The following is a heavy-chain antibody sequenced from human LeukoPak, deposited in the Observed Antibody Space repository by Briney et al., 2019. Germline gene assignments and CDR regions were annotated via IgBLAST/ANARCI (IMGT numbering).Heavy chain of an antibody. J-gene: IGHJ4*02. CDR3: AKSRVRNDIIFDY. D-gene: IGHD3-10*01. Sequence: PGGSLRLSCAASGFTFSSYSVNWVRQAPGKGLEWVSFISSGSSIIHYADSVKGRFTISRDDAKDSLYLQMSSLRDEDTAVYYCAKSRVRNDIIFDYWGQGTLVTVSS. CDR2: ISSGSSII. V-gene: IGHV3-48*02. CDR1: GFTFSSYS.